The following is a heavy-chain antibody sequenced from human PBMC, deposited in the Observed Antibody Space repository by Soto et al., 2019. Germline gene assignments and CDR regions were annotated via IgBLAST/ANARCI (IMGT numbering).Heavy chain of an antibody. Sequence: GGSLRLSCAASGFTFSSYEMNWVRQAPGKGLEWVSYISSSGSTIYYADSVKGRFTISRDNAKNSLYLQMNSLRAEDTAVYYCARDLPSIAALFDPWGQGTLVTVSS. CDR3: ARDLPSIAALFDP. D-gene: IGHD6-6*01. CDR2: ISSSGSTI. CDR1: GFTFSSYE. V-gene: IGHV3-48*03. J-gene: IGHJ5*02.